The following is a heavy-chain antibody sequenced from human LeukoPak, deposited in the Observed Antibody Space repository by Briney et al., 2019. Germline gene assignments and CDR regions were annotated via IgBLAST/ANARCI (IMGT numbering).Heavy chain of an antibody. CDR2: IYYSGST. CDR1: GGSISSYY. D-gene: IGHD3-10*01. Sequence: SETLSLTCTVSGGSISSYYWSWIRQPPGKGLKWIGYIYYSGSTNYNPSLKSRVTISVDTSKNQFSLKLSSVTDADTAVYYCARGRQRGYYGSGSYYSPSYIDYWGQGTLVTVSS. V-gene: IGHV4-59*12. CDR3: ARGRQRGYYGSGSYYSPSYIDY. J-gene: IGHJ4*02.